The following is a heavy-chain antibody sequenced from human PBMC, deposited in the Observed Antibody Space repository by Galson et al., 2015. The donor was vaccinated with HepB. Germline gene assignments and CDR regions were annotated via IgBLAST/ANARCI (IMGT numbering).Heavy chain of an antibody. J-gene: IGHJ4*02. V-gene: IGHV3-30*18. D-gene: IGHD4-23*01. CDR3: VKDSTGVGYDFDY. Sequence: SLRLSCAASGFTFSSYGMHWVRQAPGKGPEWVAFISYDGSNKFYADSVKGRFIISRDNSKNTLYLQMNSLRAEATAVYYCVKDSTGVGYDFDYWGQGTLVTVSS. CDR1: GFTFSSYG. CDR2: ISYDGSNK.